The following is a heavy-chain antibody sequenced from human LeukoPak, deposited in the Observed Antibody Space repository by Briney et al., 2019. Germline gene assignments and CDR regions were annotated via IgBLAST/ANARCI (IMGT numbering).Heavy chain of an antibody. CDR1: GFTFSSYG. V-gene: IGHV3-30*02. CDR2: IRYDGSNK. CDR3: AKVKSIVVVAAARQSYYYYYMDV. D-gene: IGHD2-2*01. J-gene: IGHJ6*03. Sequence: PGGSLRLSCAASGFTFSSYGMHWVRQAPGKGLEWVAFIRYDGSNKYYADSVKGRFTISRDNSKNTLYLQMNSLRAEDTAVYYCAKVKSIVVVAAARQSYYYYYMDVWGKGTTVTVSS.